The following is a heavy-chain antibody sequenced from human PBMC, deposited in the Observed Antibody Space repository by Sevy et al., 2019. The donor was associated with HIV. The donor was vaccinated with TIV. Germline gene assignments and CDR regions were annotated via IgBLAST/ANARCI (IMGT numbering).Heavy chain of an antibody. Sequence: ASVKVSCKASGYTFTSYGISWVRQAHGQGLEWMGWISAYNGNTNYAQKLQGRVTMTTDTSTSTAYMELRSLRSDDTAVYYCARDPYSSSTLYYYYYGMDVWGQGTTVTVSS. CDR1: GYTFTSYG. CDR3: ARDPYSSSTLYYYYYGMDV. V-gene: IGHV1-18*01. J-gene: IGHJ6*02. CDR2: ISAYNGNT. D-gene: IGHD6-6*01.